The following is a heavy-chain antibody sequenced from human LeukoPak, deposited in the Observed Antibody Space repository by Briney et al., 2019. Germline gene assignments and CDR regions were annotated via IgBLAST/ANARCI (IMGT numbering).Heavy chain of an antibody. CDR1: GGSISSYY. V-gene: IGHV4-4*07. CDR2: IYTSGST. J-gene: IGHJ5*02. CDR3: ARERSYGAYWFDP. Sequence: PSETLSLTCTVSGGSISSYYWSWIRQPAGKGLEWIGRIYTSGSTNYNPSLKGRVTISVDTSKNQFSLKLSSVTAADTAVYYCARERSYGAYWFDPWGQGTLVTVSS. D-gene: IGHD3-16*01.